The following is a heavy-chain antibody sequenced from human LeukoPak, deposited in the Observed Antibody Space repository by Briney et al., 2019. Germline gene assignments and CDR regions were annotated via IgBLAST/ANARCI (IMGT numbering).Heavy chain of an antibody. V-gene: IGHV4-4*07. Sequence: PSETLSLTCTVSGGPISSYYWSWIRQPAGKGQEWIGRIYTSGSTNYNPSLKSRVTMSVDTSKNQFSLKLSSVTAADTAVYYCASHDSPNWYFDLWGRGTLVTVSS. CDR1: GGPISSYY. D-gene: IGHD2-15*01. CDR3: ASHDSPNWYFDL. J-gene: IGHJ2*01. CDR2: IYTSGST.